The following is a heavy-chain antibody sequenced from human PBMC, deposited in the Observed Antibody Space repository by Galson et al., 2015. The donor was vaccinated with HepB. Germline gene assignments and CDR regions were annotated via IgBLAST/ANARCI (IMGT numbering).Heavy chain of an antibody. Sequence: SVKVSCKAPGYTSPSYALLWVPQAPGQRLEWMGWINAGNGNTKYSQKFQGRVTITRDTSASTAYMELSSLRSEDTAVYYCARVPSIAAAGPYYYGMDVWGQGTTVTVSS. CDR1: GYTSPSYA. D-gene: IGHD6-13*01. J-gene: IGHJ6*02. CDR3: ARVPSIAAAGPYYYGMDV. CDR2: INAGNGNT. V-gene: IGHV1-3*01.